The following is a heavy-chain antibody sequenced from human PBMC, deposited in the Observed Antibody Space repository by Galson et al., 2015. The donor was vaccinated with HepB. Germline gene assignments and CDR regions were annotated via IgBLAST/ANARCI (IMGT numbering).Heavy chain of an antibody. CDR2: ISSSSSYI. Sequence: SLRLSCAASGFTFSSYSMNWVRQAPGKGLEWVSSISSSSSYIYYADSVKGRFTISRDNAKNSLYLQMNSLRAEDTAVYYCARDRVGATTSDAFDIWGQGTMVTVSS. CDR1: GFTFSSYS. D-gene: IGHD1-26*01. J-gene: IGHJ3*02. V-gene: IGHV3-21*01. CDR3: ARDRVGATTSDAFDI.